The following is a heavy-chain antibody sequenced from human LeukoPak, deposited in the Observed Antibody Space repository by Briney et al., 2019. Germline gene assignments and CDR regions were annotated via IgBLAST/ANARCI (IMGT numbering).Heavy chain of an antibody. CDR2: FYHGGST. Sequence: PSETLSLTCTVSGYSISTGYYWDWIRQPPGKGLEWIGTFYHGGSTYYNPSLKSLVTISVDTSKNQFSLNLTSVTAADTAVYYCARDRGTWNDDGFDYWGQGTLVTVSS. D-gene: IGHD1-1*01. J-gene: IGHJ4*02. V-gene: IGHV4-38-2*02. CDR1: GYSISTGYY. CDR3: ARDRGTWNDDGFDY.